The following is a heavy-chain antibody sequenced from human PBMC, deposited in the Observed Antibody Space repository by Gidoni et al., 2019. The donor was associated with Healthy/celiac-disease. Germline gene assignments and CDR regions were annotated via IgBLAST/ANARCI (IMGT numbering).Heavy chain of an antibody. CDR3: AREPQYYCSSTSCYRYMDV. V-gene: IGHV1-2*02. Sequence: QVQLVQSGAEVKKPGASVKVSCKASGYTFTGYYMHWVRQAPGQGLEWIGWINPNSGGTNYAQKLQGRVTMTRDTSISTAYMELSRLRSDDTAVYYCAREPQYYCSSTSCYRYMDVWGKGTTVTVSS. CDR2: INPNSGGT. D-gene: IGHD2-2*01. J-gene: IGHJ6*03. CDR1: GYTFTGYY.